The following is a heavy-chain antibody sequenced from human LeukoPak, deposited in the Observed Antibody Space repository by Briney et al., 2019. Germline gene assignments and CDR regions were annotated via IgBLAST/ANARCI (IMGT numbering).Heavy chain of an antibody. V-gene: IGHV6-1*01. Sequence: SQTLSLTCAISGDSFSSNSAAWNWIRRSPSRGLEWLGRTYYRSKWYNDYAVSVKSLITINPDTSKNQFSLQLNSVTPEDTAVYYCARDPSLRLETNWFDPWGQGTLVTVSS. J-gene: IGHJ5*02. CDR1: GDSFSSNSAA. CDR3: ARDPSLRLETNWFDP. CDR2: TYYRSKWYN. D-gene: IGHD1-1*01.